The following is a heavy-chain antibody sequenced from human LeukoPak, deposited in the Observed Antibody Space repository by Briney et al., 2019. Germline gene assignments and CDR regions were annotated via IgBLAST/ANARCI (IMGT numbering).Heavy chain of an antibody. V-gene: IGHV5-51*01. D-gene: IGHD3-9*01. CDR2: IYPGDSDT. CDR1: GYSFTSYW. J-gene: IGHJ3*02. Sequence: GESLKISCKGSGYSFTSYWIGWVRQMPGKGLEWVGIIYPGDSDTRYSPSFQGQVTISADKSISTAYLQWSSLKASDTAMYYCVSTDYDILTGYDFAAFDIWGQGTMVTVSS. CDR3: VSTDYDILTGYDFAAFDI.